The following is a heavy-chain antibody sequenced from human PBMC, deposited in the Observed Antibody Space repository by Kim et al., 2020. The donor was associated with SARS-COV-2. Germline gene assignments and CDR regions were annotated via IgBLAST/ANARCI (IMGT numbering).Heavy chain of an antibody. Sequence: IFYARSVRGRLTSTKDNAKNSRYLQMNRLRAEDTAVYYCARDLGYSFDYWGQGSLVTVSS. CDR2: I. V-gene: IGHV3-48*04. CDR3: ARDLGYSFDY. D-gene: IGHD2-21*01. J-gene: IGHJ4*02.